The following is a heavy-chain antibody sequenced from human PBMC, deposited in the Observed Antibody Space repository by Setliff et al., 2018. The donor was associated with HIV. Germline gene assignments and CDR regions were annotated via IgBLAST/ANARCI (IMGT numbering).Heavy chain of an antibody. D-gene: IGHD6-13*01. V-gene: IGHV1-18*01. CDR1: GYIFSNFA. CDR3: ARWLRKDPGYSSSWPLGY. J-gene: IGHJ4*02. Sequence: ASVKVSCKASGYIFSNFAMHWVRQVPGQGLEWMGWISAYNGHTNYAQKFQGRVTMTTDTSTSTAYMELKSLRSDDTAVYYCARWLRKDPGYSSSWPLGYWGQGTLVTVSS. CDR2: ISAYNGHT.